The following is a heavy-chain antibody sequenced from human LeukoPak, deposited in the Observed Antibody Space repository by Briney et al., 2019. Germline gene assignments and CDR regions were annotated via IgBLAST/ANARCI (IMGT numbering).Heavy chain of an antibody. CDR1: GFSFSNAW. Sequence: GGSLRLSCAASGFSFSNAWMNWVRQAPGKGLEWVSTISASGDSTYYADSLKGRFTIFRDISKNRLYLQMNSLRAEDTAVYYCAKLGSTVTSSVDYWGQGTLVTVSS. V-gene: IGHV3-23*01. J-gene: IGHJ4*02. CDR3: AKLGSTVTSSVDY. D-gene: IGHD4-17*01. CDR2: ISASGDST.